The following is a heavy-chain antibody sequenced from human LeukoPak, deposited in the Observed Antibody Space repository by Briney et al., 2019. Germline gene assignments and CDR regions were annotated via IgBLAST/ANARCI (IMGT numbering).Heavy chain of an antibody. CDR1: GYSFDDNA. CDR2: INWNAEYI. Sequence: PWGSLRLSCAASGYSFDDNALSWVRQAPGKGLEWVSTINWNAEYITYADSVRGRFTISRDHAKNSVYLQMDSLRVEDTALYYCARDRMGATGNFDYWGQGTLVTVSS. V-gene: IGHV3-20*04. J-gene: IGHJ4*02. CDR3: ARDRMGATGNFDY. D-gene: IGHD1-26*01.